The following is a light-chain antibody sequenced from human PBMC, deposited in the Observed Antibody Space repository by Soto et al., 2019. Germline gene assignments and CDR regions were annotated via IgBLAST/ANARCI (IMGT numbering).Light chain of an antibody. CDR2: DAS. Sequence: DIQMTQSPSTLSASVGDRVTITCRASQSISSWLAWYQQKPGKAPNLLIYDASSLESGVPSRFSGSGSGTDFNLTIISLQPDDFAIYYCQQYNNYSPTFGQGTKVDIK. CDR1: QSISSW. CDR3: QQYNNYSPT. J-gene: IGKJ1*01. V-gene: IGKV1-5*01.